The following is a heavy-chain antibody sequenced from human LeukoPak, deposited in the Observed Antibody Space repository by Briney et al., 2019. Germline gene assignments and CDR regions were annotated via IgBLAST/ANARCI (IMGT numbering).Heavy chain of an antibody. CDR1: GYSISSGYY. D-gene: IGHD1-26*01. CDR2: IYHSGST. Sequence: SETLSLTCAVSGYSISSGYYWGWIRQPPGKGLEGIGSIYHSGSTYYNPSLKSRVTISVDTSKNQFSLKLSSVTAADTAVYYCARDHSGSYGWFDPWGQGTLVTVSS. V-gene: IGHV4-38-2*02. J-gene: IGHJ5*02. CDR3: ARDHSGSYGWFDP.